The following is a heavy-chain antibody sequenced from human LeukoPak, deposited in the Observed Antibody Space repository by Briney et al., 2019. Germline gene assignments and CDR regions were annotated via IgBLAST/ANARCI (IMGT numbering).Heavy chain of an antibody. Sequence: PGGSLRLSCAASGFTFSSYAMHWVRQAPGKGLEYVSAISSNGGSTYYANSVKGRFTISRDNSKNTLYLQMGSLRSEDTAVYYCARVGLELHFDYWGQGTLVTVSS. D-gene: IGHD1-7*01. J-gene: IGHJ4*02. CDR1: GFTFSSYA. CDR2: ISSNGGST. CDR3: ARVGLELHFDY. V-gene: IGHV3-64*01.